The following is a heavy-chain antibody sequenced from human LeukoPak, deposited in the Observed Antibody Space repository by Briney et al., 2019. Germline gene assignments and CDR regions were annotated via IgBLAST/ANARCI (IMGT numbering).Heavy chain of an antibody. V-gene: IGHV7-4-1*02. CDR1: GYTFTNYP. J-gene: IGHJ4*02. CDR3: ARGGYSRGQGSPFDY. D-gene: IGHD6-25*01. Sequence: GASVTVSFTASGYTFTNYPMIWVRQAPGQRLEWMGWINTKTGSPTYAQGLTGRFVFSLDTSVSTTYLQINNLQAEDTAMYYCARGGYSRGQGSPFDYWGQGTLVTVSS. CDR2: INTKTGSP.